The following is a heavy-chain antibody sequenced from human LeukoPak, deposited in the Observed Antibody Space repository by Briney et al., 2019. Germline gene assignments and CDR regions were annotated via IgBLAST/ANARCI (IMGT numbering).Heavy chain of an antibody. CDR2: VSETGDGT. D-gene: IGHD6-13*01. CDR1: GFSFSSYA. Sequence: GGSLRLSCAVSGFSFSSYAMSWVRQAPGKGLEWVSTVSETGDGTYYADSVKGRFIISRDNSKNTLYLQMNSLRAEDTAIYYCAKGPDSGYSSRFCDCWGQGTLVTVSS. V-gene: IGHV3-23*01. J-gene: IGHJ4*02. CDR3: AKGPDSGYSSRFCDC.